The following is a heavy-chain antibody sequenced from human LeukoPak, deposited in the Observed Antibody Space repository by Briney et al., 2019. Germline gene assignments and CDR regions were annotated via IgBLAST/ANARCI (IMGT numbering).Heavy chain of an antibody. J-gene: IGHJ5*02. CDR2: IKSDGSST. D-gene: IGHD3-3*01. Sequence: PGGSLRLSCAASGFSCHWMHWVRQAPGKGLVWVSRIKSDGSSTSYADSVKGRFTISRDNAKNTVYLQMNSLRVEDTAVYYCARSDWFDPWGQGTLVTVSS. V-gene: IGHV3-74*01. CDR3: ARSDWFDP. CDR1: GFSCHW.